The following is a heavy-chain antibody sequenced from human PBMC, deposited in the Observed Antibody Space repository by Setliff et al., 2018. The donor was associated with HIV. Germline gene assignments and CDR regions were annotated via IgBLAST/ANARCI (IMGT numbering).Heavy chain of an antibody. D-gene: IGHD5-12*01. CDR2: INHSGST. CDR3: ASDISPDDGYNRLHYFDY. J-gene: IGHJ4*02. CDR1: GGSISSSSYY. V-gene: IGHV4-39*01. Sequence: NPSETLSLTCIVSGGSISSSSYYWGWIRQPPAKGLECIGEINHSGSTNNNPSLKSRVTISVDTSKNQFSLRLNSVTAADTAVYYCASDISPDDGYNRLHYFDYWGQGTLVTVSS.